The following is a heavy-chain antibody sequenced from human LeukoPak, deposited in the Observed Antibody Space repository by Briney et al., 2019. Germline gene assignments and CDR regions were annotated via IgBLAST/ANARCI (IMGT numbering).Heavy chain of an antibody. V-gene: IGHV3-23*01. CDR1: GFTFSNYA. J-gene: IGHJ5*02. D-gene: IGHD3-22*01. Sequence: GGSLRLSCAASGFTFSNYAMSWVRQAPGKGLEWVSAISGSGVSTYYADSVKGRFTISRDNAKNSLYLQMNSLRAEDTAVYYCAREVVIPSRVFDPWGQGTLVTVSS. CDR3: AREVVIPSRVFDP. CDR2: ISGSGVST.